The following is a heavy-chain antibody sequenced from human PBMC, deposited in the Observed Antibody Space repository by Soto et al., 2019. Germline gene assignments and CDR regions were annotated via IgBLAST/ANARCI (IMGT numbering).Heavy chain of an antibody. V-gene: IGHV3-49*03. CDR1: GFTFGDYA. CDR2: IRSKAYGGTT. CDR3: TGTQSPEKRFLEWLSQVPNAFDI. D-gene: IGHD3-3*01. Sequence: PGGSLRLSCTASGFTFGDYAMSWFRQAPGKGLEWVGFIRSKAYGGTTEYAASVKGRFTISRDDSKSIAYLQMNSLKTEDTAVYYCTGTQSPEKRFLEWLSQVPNAFDIWGQGTMVTVSS. J-gene: IGHJ3*02.